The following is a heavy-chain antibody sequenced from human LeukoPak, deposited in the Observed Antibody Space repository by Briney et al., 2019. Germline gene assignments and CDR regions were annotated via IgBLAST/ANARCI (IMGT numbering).Heavy chain of an antibody. CDR2: ISGSGGST. CDR1: GFTFSSYA. CDR3: AKSRVATPTPFDY. Sequence: GGSLRLSCAASGFTFSSYAMSWVRQAPGKGLEWVSAISGSGGSTYYADSVKGRFTISRDNSKNTLYPQMNSLRAEDTAVYYCAKSRVATPTPFDYWGQGTLVTVSS. D-gene: IGHD5-12*01. J-gene: IGHJ4*02. V-gene: IGHV3-23*01.